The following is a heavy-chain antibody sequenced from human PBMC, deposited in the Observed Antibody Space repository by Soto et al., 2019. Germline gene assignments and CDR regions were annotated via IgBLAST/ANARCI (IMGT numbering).Heavy chain of an antibody. CDR1: GFTFSSYS. D-gene: IGHD6-13*01. CDR2: ISSSSSYI. J-gene: IGHJ5*02. V-gene: IGHV3-21*01. Sequence: GGSLRLSCAASGFTFSSYSMNWVRQAPGKGLEWVSSISSSSSYIYYGDSVKGRFTISRDNAKNSLYLQMNSLRAEDTAVYYCARDSRTYSSSWYDPWGQGTLVTVSS. CDR3: ARDSRTYSSSWYDP.